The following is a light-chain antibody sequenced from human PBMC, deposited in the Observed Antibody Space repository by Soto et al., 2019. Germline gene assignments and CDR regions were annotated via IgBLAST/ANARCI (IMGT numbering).Light chain of an antibody. CDR2: AAS. CDR1: LSLPSRS. Sequence: ELVLTQSPGTLSLSPGDRATLSCRASLSLPSRSLAWYQQRPGQAPRVLISAASTRAADIPDRFSGSGSGTDFTLTINRLEPEDFAVYYCQQHDYSPRTFGQGTKVEVK. V-gene: IGKV3-20*01. J-gene: IGKJ1*01. CDR3: QQHDYSPRT.